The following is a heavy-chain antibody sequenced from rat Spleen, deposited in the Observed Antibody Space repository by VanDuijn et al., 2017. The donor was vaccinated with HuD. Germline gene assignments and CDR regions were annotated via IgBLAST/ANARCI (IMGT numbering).Heavy chain of an antibody. V-gene: IGHV5-19*01. J-gene: IGHJ2*01. CDR1: GFILNNYG. D-gene: IGHD1-9*01. Sequence: EVQLVESGGGLVQPGRSLKLSCAASGFILNNYGMHWIRQAPTKGLEWVASISPSGGSTFYRDSVKGRFTISRDNAKSTLSLQVDSLRSEDTATYYCARRHYGYTDYFDYWGQGVMVTVSS. CDR2: ISPSGGST. CDR3: ARRHYGYTDYFDY.